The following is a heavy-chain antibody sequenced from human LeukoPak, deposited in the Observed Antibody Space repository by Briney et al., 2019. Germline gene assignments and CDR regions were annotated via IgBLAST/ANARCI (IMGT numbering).Heavy chain of an antibody. CDR1: GFTITNYA. J-gene: IGHJ3*02. CDR3: AKVPARDDYGDYVYDAFDI. D-gene: IGHD4-17*01. V-gene: IGHV3-23*01. CDR2: ITSSGDTT. Sequence: GGSLRLSCAASGFTITNYAMSWVRQAPGKGLEWISYITSSGDTTDNADSVKGRFTMSRDNSKNELYLQMNSLRAEDTAVYYCAKVPARDDYGDYVYDAFDIWGQGTMVTVSS.